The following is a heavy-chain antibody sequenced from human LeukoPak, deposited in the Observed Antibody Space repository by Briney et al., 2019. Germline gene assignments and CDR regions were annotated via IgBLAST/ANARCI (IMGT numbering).Heavy chain of an antibody. V-gene: IGHV1-2*02. J-gene: IGHJ4*02. CDR2: INPNSGGT. Sequence: ASVKVSYKASGYTFTGYYMHWVRQAPGQGLEWMGWINPNSGGTNYAQKFQGRVTMTRDTSISTAYMELSRLRSDDTAVYYCAREESSSSPFDYWGQGTLVTVSS. CDR1: GYTFTGYY. CDR3: AREESSSSPFDY. D-gene: IGHD6-6*01.